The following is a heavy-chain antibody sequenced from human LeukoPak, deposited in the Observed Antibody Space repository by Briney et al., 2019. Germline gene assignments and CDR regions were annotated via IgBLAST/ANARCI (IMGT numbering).Heavy chain of an antibody. CDR2: ISSSSSYI. J-gene: IGHJ4*02. CDR1: GFTFSSYS. CDR3: ARALTAASDY. V-gene: IGHV3-21*01. Sequence: GGSLRLSCAASGFTFSSYSMNWVRQAPGKGLEWVSSISSSSSYIYYADSVKGRFTTSRDNAKNSLYLQMNSMRAEDTAVYYCARALTAASDYWGQGTLVTVPS. D-gene: IGHD2-2*01.